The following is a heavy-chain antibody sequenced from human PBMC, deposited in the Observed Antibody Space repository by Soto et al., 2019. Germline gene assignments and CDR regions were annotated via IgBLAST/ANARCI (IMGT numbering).Heavy chain of an antibody. CDR3: ARMFSTSPLSPKYYFDY. D-gene: IGHD3-3*02. CDR1: GGSMNNYI. CDR2: IHYSGST. V-gene: IGHV4-59*08. Sequence: SETLSLTCTVSGGSMNNYIWNWIRQPPGKGLEWIGYIHYSGSTNSDPSLKSRVTISIETSKNQFSLRVNSLTPADTAVYYCARMFSTSPLSPKYYFDYWGQGTLVTVSS. J-gene: IGHJ4*02.